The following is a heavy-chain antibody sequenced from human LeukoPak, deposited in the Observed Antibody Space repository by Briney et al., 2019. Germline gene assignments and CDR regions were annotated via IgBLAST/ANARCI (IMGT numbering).Heavy chain of an antibody. CDR3: AKSGGAVAGH. CDR1: GFTFEDYG. V-gene: IGHV3-20*04. J-gene: IGHJ4*02. CDR2: INWNGVST. Sequence: GGSLRLSCAASGFTFEDYGMSWVRQAPGKGLEWVSGINWNGVSTAYADSVKGRFTISRDNSKNTLYLQMNSLRAEDTAVYYCAKSGGAVAGHWGQGTVVTVSS. D-gene: IGHD6-19*01.